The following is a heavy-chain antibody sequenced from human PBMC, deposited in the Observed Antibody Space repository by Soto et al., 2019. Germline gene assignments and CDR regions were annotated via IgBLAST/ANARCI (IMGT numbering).Heavy chain of an antibody. V-gene: IGHV1-46*01. CDR2: INPSGGST. Sequence: ASVKVSCKASGYTFTSYYMHWVRQAPGQGLEWMGIINPSGGSTSYAQKFQGRVTMTRDTSTSTVYMELSSLRSEDTAVYYCARAIPNPQWYYYYGMDVWGQGTTVTV. CDR3: ARAIPNPQWYYYYGMDV. J-gene: IGHJ6*02. D-gene: IGHD6-19*01. CDR1: GYTFTSYY.